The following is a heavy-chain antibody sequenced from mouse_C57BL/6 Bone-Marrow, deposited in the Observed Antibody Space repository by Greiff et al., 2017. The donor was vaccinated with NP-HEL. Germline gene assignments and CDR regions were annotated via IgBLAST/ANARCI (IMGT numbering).Heavy chain of an antibody. J-gene: IGHJ1*03. CDR1: GFSLTSYG. CDR3: AKHAAYYDYGAYWYFDV. D-gene: IGHD2-4*01. Sequence: VKLVESGPGLVAPSQSLSITCTVSGFSLTSYGVDWVRQPPGKGLEWLGVIWGGGSQNYNSALMSRMGIRKANSNSQVFLKMNSLQTDDTAMYYCAKHAAYYDYGAYWYFDVWGTGTTVTVSS. V-gene: IGHV2-9*01. CDR2: IWGGGSQ.